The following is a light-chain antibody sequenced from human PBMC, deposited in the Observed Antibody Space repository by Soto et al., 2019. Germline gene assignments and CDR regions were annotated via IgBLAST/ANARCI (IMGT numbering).Light chain of an antibody. V-gene: IGKV1-9*01. Sequence: DIQLTQSPSFLSASVGDRVTITCRASQGISSNLAWYQQKPGKAPKLLIYAASSLQSGVPSRFSGSGSGTDFTLTISSLQPEDFANYYCQQANSLPITFGQGTRLE. CDR1: QGISSN. CDR2: AAS. CDR3: QQANSLPIT. J-gene: IGKJ5*01.